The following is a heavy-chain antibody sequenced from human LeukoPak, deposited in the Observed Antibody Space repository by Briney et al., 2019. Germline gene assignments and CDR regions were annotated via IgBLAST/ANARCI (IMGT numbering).Heavy chain of an antibody. V-gene: IGHV4-34*01. CDR3: ARITMVRGVIPGGFDP. CDR1: GGSFSGYY. Sequence: SETLSLTCAVYGGSFSGYYWSWIRQPPGKGLEWIGEINHSGSTNYNPSLKSRVTISVDTSKNQFSLKLSSVTAADTAVYYCARITMVRGVIPGGFDPWGQGTLVTVSS. CDR2: INHSGST. D-gene: IGHD3-10*01. J-gene: IGHJ5*02.